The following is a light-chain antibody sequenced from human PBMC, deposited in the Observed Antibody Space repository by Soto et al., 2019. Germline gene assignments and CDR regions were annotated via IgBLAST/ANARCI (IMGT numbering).Light chain of an antibody. CDR2: DVT. V-gene: IGLV2-11*01. CDR3: CSYGGSYAPYV. J-gene: IGLJ1*01. Sequence: QSALTQPRSVSGSPGQSVTISCTGTDSDIGGYNYVSWYQQYPGEAPKRMIYDVTKRPSGVPDRFSGAKSGNTAFLTISGLQPEDEADYYCCSYGGSYAPYVFGTGTKVTVL. CDR1: DSDIGGYNY.